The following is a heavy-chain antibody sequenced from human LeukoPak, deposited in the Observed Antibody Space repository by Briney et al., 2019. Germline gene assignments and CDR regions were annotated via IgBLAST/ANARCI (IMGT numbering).Heavy chain of an antibody. Sequence: GGSLRLSCAASGFTFSSCDMHCVRQAPGKGLEWVAVISYDGTNKYYADDSVKGRFTISRDNSRDTLYLQMNSLSAEDTAVYYCAKERNYYDSGSSTDFDFWGQGTLVTVSS. D-gene: IGHD3-10*01. J-gene: IGHJ5*01. CDR1: GFTFSSCD. CDR3: AKERNYYDSGSSTDFDF. V-gene: IGHV3-30*18. CDR2: ISYDGTNK.